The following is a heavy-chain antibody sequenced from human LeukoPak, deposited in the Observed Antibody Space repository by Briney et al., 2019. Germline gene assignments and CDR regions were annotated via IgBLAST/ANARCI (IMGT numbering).Heavy chain of an antibody. J-gene: IGHJ4*02. CDR1: GGSISSSNW. CDR2: IYHSGST. D-gene: IGHD5-18*01. CDR3: ARPDTAMARHFDY. Sequence: SETLSLTCAVSGGSISSSNWWSWVRQPPGKGLEWIGEIYHSGSTNYNPSLKSRVTISVDKSKNQFSLKLSSVTAADTAVYYCARPDTAMARHFDYWGQGTLVTVSS. V-gene: IGHV4-4*02.